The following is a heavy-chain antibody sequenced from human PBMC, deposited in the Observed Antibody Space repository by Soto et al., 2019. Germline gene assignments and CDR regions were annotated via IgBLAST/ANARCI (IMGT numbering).Heavy chain of an antibody. V-gene: IGHV4-34*01. D-gene: IGHD4-17*01. J-gene: IGHJ5*02. CDR2: IRHNGDT. CDR1: GGSFSDYK. CDR3: AGGPDYGDYDA. Sequence: SETLSLTCVVSGGSFSDYKWTWIRQSPEKGLEWIGEIRHNGDTNSKPSLRSRLTMSLDTSKNQFSLHLSSVTSADTAVYFCAGGPDYGDYDAWGQGTLVTVSS.